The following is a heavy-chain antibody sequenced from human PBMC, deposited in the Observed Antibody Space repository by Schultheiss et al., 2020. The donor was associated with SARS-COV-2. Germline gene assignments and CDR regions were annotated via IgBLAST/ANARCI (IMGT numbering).Heavy chain of an antibody. CDR3: ARGTSDYGDYGRS. D-gene: IGHD4-17*01. CDR1: AFTFRSYW. J-gene: IGHJ5*02. V-gene: IGHV3-74*01. CDR2: INSDGSST. Sequence: GGSLRLSCVASAFTFRSYWMHWVRQAPGKGLVWVSRINSDGSSTSYADSVKGRFTISRDNAKTTLYLQMNSLRVEDTAVYYCARGTSDYGDYGRSWGQGTLVTVSS.